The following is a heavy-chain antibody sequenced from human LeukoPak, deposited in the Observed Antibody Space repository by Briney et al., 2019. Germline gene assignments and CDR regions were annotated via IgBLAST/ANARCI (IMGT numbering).Heavy chain of an antibody. J-gene: IGHJ4*02. Sequence: SETLSLTCTVSGGSISTYYWSWIQQPPGKGLEWIGYIYYSGSTNYSPSLQSRVTISVDTSRNQFSLRLSSVTAADTAMYYCARSGTKTNGFDYWGQGTLVTVSS. D-gene: IGHD2-8*01. V-gene: IGHV4-59*01. CDR1: GGSISTYY. CDR2: IYYSGST. CDR3: ARSGTKTNGFDY.